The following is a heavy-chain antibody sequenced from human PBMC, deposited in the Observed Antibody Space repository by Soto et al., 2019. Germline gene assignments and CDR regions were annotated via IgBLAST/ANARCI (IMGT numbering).Heavy chain of an antibody. CDR1: GFTFSDYY. Sequence: QVQLVESGGGLVKPGGSLRLSCAASGFTFSDYYMSWIRQAPGKGLEWVSYISSSSSYTNYADSVKGRFTISRDNAKNSLYLQMNSLRAEDTAVYYCARDYRYCSSTSCYGGWFDPWGQGILVTVSS. J-gene: IGHJ5*02. CDR2: ISSSSSYT. CDR3: ARDYRYCSSTSCYGGWFDP. D-gene: IGHD2-2*01. V-gene: IGHV3-11*06.